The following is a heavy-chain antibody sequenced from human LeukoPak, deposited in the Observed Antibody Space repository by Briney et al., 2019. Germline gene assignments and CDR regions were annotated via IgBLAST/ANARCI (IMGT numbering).Heavy chain of an antibody. J-gene: IGHJ4*02. CDR1: GGTFSSYA. V-gene: IGHV1-69*13. Sequence: GASVKVSCKASGGTFSSYAISWVRQAPGQGLEWMGGIIPIFDTANYAQKFQGRVTITADESTSTAYMELSSLRSEDTAVYYCARVDTAMGPDYWGQGTLVTVSS. D-gene: IGHD5-18*01. CDR2: IIPIFDTA. CDR3: ARVDTAMGPDY.